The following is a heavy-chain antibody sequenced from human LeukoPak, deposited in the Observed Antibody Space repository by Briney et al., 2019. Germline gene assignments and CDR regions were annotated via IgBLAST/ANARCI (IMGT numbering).Heavy chain of an antibody. D-gene: IGHD6-13*01. CDR3: ARRNGHSWDVGNWFDP. CDR1: GGSISSSSHY. CDR2: IYYSGIT. J-gene: IGHJ5*02. V-gene: IGHV4-39*01. Sequence: PSETLSLTCSVSGGSISSSSHYWGWIRQPPGMGLEWIGSIYYSGITYYNQSLKSRATVSVDTSKNQFSLNLNSVTASDTAVYYCARRNGHSWDVGNWFDPWGQGTVVTVSS.